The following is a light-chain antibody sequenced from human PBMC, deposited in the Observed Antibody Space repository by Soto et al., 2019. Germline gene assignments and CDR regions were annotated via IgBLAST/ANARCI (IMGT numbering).Light chain of an antibody. J-gene: IGKJ4*01. Sequence: EIVLTQSPGTLSLSPGERATLSCRASQSVSSSYLAWYQQKPGQAPRLLIYGASSRATGIPDRFRGSGSGTDFTLTISSLEPEDFAVYYCQQYGSSLPLTFGGGTKVEIK. CDR2: GAS. CDR1: QSVSSSY. CDR3: QQYGSSLPLT. V-gene: IGKV3-20*01.